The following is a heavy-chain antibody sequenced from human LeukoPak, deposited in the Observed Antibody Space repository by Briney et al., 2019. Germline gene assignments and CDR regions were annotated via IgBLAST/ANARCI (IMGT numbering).Heavy chain of an antibody. J-gene: IGHJ6*03. CDR2: ISGSGGTT. Sequence: QPGGTLRLSCAASGFTFSSYGMSWVRQAPGKGLEWVSAISGSGGTTYYADSVKGRFTISRDNAKNSLYLQMNSLRAEDTAVYYCARDRRLRFLEWKRKPPIPLYYMDVWGKGTTVTVSS. CDR3: ARDRRLRFLEWKRKPPIPLYYMDV. CDR1: GFTFSSYG. D-gene: IGHD3-3*01. V-gene: IGHV3-23*01.